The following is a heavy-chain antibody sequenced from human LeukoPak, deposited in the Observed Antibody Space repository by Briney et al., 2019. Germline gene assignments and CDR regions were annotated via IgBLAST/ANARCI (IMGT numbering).Heavy chain of an antibody. CDR2: INPNSGGT. CDR1: GYTFTGYY. V-gene: IGHV1-2*02. J-gene: IGHJ3*02. CDR3: ARDERDAFDI. Sequence: ASVKVSCKASGYTFTGYYMHWVRQAPGQGLEWMGWINPNSGGTNYAQKFQGRVTMTRDTSISTAYMELSSLRSEDMAVYYCARDERDAFDIWGQGTIVTVSS. D-gene: IGHD1-1*01.